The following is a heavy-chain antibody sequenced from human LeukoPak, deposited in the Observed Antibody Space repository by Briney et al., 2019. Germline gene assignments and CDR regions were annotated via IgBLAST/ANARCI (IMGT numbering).Heavy chain of an antibody. J-gene: IGHJ3*02. CDR2: ISYEGSNK. Sequence: GGSLRLSCAASGFTFSRYAIHWVRQAPGKGLEWVGVISYEGSNKYYADSVKGRFTISRDNSKNTPYLQMNSLRAEDTAVYYCARGSSSLRAVIVDIDIWGQGTMVTVSS. CDR3: ARGSSSLRAVIVDIDI. V-gene: IGHV3-30-3*01. D-gene: IGHD1-26*01. CDR1: GFTFSRYA.